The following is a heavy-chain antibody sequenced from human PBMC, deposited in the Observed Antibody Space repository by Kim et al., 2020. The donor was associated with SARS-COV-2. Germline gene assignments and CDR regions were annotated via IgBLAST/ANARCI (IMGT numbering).Heavy chain of an antibody. Sequence: KCQGRVTITADESTSTAYMELSSLRSEDTAVYYCARAEYCSSTSCYVLDPWGQGTLVTVSS. D-gene: IGHD2-2*01. J-gene: IGHJ5*02. V-gene: IGHV1-69*01. CDR3: ARAEYCSSTSCYVLDP.